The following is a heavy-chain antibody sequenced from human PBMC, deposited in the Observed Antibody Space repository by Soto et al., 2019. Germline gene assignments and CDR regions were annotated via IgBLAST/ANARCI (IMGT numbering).Heavy chain of an antibody. CDR3: ARDRFPYGMDV. CDR1: GFTVSSNY. CDR2: IYSGGST. V-gene: IGHV3-66*01. J-gene: IGHJ6*02. Sequence: EVQVAESGGGLVQPGGSLRLSCAASGFTVSSNYMSWVRQAPGKGMGWVSVIYSGGSTYYADSVKGRFTIYRDKSKNTLYLQMNSLRADDTAMYYCARDRFPYGMDVWGQGTTVTVSS.